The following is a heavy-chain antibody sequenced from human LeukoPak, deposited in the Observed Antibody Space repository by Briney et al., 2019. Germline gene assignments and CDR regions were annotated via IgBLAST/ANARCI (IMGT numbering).Heavy chain of an antibody. CDR3: AKDSPLYGDYGGGFDY. CDR1: GFTFDDYA. Sequence: PGGSLRLSCAAPGFTFDDYAMHWVRHAPGKGLEWVSGISVNRGSIGYADSVKGRFTISRDNAKNSLYLQMNSLRAEDTAWYYCAKDSPLYGDYGGGFDYWGQGTLVTVSS. D-gene: IGHD4-17*01. V-gene: IGHV3-9*01. CDR2: ISVNRGSI. J-gene: IGHJ4*02.